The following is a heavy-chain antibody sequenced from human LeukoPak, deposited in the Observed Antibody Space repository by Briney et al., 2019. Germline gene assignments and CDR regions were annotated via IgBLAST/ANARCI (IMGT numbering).Heavy chain of an antibody. CDR1: GGSISSYY. CDR2: IYYSGST. D-gene: IGHD2-15*01. J-gene: IGHJ4*02. Sequence: SETLSLTCTVSGGSISSYYWSWIRQPPGKGLEWIGYIYYSGSTNYNPSLKSRVTISVDTSKNQFSLKLSSVTAADTAVYYCAREGLYCSGGSCYSAYYFDYWGQGTLVTVSS. V-gene: IGHV4-59*01. CDR3: AREGLYCSGGSCYSAYYFDY.